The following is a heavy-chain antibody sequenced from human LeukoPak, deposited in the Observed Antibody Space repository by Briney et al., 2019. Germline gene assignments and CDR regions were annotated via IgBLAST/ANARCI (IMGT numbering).Heavy chain of an antibody. J-gene: IGHJ4*02. CDR3: TRDRGSSTLGDY. D-gene: IGHD7-27*01. CDR2: IRSRAFGETA. CDR1: GFTFGDYA. V-gene: IGHV3-49*04. Sequence: GGSLRLSCTVSGFTFGDYAINWVRQAPGKGLEWVGFIRSRAFGETAEYAASVKGRFTISRDDSKSIAYLQMNSLKTEDTAVYYCTRDRGSSTLGDYWGQGTLVTVSS.